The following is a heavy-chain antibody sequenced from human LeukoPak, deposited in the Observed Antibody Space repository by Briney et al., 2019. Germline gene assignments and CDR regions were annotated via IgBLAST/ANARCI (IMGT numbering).Heavy chain of an antibody. Sequence: SETLSLTCTVSGGSISSSSYYWGWIRQPPGKGLVWIGSIYYGGSTYYNPSLKSRVTISVDTSKNQFSLKLNSVTAADTAVYYCARQRNTDSSGYYYLYYFDYWGQGTLVTVSS. CDR2: IYYGGST. V-gene: IGHV4-39*01. D-gene: IGHD3-22*01. CDR3: ARQRNTDSSGYYYLYYFDY. CDR1: GGSISSSSYY. J-gene: IGHJ4*02.